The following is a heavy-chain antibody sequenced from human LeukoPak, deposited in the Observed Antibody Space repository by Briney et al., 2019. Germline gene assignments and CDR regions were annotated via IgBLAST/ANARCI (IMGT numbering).Heavy chain of an antibody. CDR2: IYSGGST. J-gene: IGHJ4*02. Sequence: PGGSLRLSCAASGFTVSSNYMSWVRQAPGKGLEWVSVIYSGGSTYYADSVKGRFTISRDNSKSTLYLQMNSLRAEDTAVYYCARGDTAMVTGYFDYWGQGTLVTVSS. D-gene: IGHD5-18*01. V-gene: IGHV3-53*01. CDR3: ARGDTAMVTGYFDY. CDR1: GFTVSSNY.